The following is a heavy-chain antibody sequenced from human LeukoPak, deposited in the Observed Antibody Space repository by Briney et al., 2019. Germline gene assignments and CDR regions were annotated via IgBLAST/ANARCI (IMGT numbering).Heavy chain of an antibody. D-gene: IGHD1-26*01. CDR1: GFTFSSYA. CDR2: ISSSGSTL. V-gene: IGHV3-48*04. CDR3: ARGYSGSYRYFDY. Sequence: AGGSLRLSCAASGFTFSSYAMSWVRQAPGKGLEWVSYISSSGSTLYYADSVKGRFTISRDNAKNSLYLQMNSLRAEDTAVYYCARGYSGSYRYFDYWGQGTLVTVSS. J-gene: IGHJ4*02.